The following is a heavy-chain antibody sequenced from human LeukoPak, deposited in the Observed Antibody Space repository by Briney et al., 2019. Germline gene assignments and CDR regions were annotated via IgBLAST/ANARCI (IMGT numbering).Heavy chain of an antibody. J-gene: IGHJ4*02. CDR2: IYWDDEK. CDR1: GFSLTTNGVG. Sequence: SGPTLVKPTQTLTLTGTFSGFSLTTNGVGVGWSRQPPGKALEGLALIYWDDEKRYSPALRTRLTITKDTSKSQVVLTLTNMDPVDTPTYYCAHLYFYNSGGYSRAFDYWGQGTLVTASS. D-gene: IGHD3-22*01. CDR3: AHLYFYNSGGYSRAFDY. V-gene: IGHV2-5*02.